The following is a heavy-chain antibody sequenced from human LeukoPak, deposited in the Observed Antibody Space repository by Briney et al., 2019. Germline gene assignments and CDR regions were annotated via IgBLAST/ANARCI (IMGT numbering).Heavy chain of an antibody. CDR1: GYTFTSYY. CDR3: ARGYCGGGSCYTIDF. J-gene: IGHJ4*02. Sequence: GASVKVSCKASGYTFTSYYMHWVRQAPGQGLEWMGIINPSGGSTSYAQKFQGRVTVTRDTSTSTVYMELSSLRSEDTAVYYCARGYCGGGSCYTIDFWGQGTLVTVSS. D-gene: IGHD2-15*01. V-gene: IGHV1-46*01. CDR2: INPSGGST.